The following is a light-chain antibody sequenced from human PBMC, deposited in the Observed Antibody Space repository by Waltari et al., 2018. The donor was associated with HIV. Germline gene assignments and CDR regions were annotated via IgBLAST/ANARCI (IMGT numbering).Light chain of an antibody. CDR3: LSADRSGTYV. V-gene: IGLV3-25*03. CDR2: KNT. CDR1: ASPKPY. Sequence: SSELTQPPSVSVSPGQTARIPCSGDASPKPYTHWFQQKPGQAPVVVIPKNTERPSGIPERFSASRSGTTVTLTITGVQTDDEADYYCLSADRSGTYVFGPGTTVTVL. J-gene: IGLJ1*01.